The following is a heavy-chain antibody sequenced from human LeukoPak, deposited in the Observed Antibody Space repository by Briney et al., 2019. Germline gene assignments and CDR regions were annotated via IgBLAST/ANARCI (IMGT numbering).Heavy chain of an antibody. D-gene: IGHD6-13*01. Sequence: SETLSLTCTVSGGSISSSSYYWGWIRQPPGKGLEWIGSIYYSGSTYYNPPLKSRVTISVDTSKNQFSLKLSSVTAADTAVYYCARVYSSSWYSYYYYMDVWGKGTTVTVSS. J-gene: IGHJ6*03. V-gene: IGHV4-39*07. CDR1: GGSISSSSYY. CDR3: ARVYSSSWYSYYYYMDV. CDR2: IYYSGST.